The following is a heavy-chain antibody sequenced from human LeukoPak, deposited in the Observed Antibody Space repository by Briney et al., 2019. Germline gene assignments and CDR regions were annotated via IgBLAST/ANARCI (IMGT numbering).Heavy chain of an antibody. CDR1: GYTFTSYG. D-gene: IGHD3-10*01. CDR3: ARDYYGSGSYSRYYYYYGMDV. J-gene: IGHJ6*04. Sequence: ASVKVSCKASGYTFTSYGISWVRQAPGQGLEWMGWISAYNGNTSYAQKLQGRVTMTTDTSTSTAYMELRSLRSGDTAVYYCARDYYGSGSYSRYYYYYGMDVWGKGTTVTVSS. V-gene: IGHV1-18*04. CDR2: ISAYNGNT.